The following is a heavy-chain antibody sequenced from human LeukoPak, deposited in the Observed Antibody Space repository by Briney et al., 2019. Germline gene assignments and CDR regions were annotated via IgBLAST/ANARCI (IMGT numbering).Heavy chain of an antibody. J-gene: IGHJ4*02. D-gene: IGHD2-15*01. CDR2: IFYSGNT. Sequence: SETLSLTCTVSGDSISGHYWSWILQPPGKGLEWIGYIFYSGNTNYNSSLKSRVTISVDTSKNQFSLNLRSVTAADTAVYYCARGLVSSGSRYDYWGQGTLVTVSS. CDR3: ARGLVSSGSRYDY. V-gene: IGHV4-59*11. CDR1: GDSISGHY.